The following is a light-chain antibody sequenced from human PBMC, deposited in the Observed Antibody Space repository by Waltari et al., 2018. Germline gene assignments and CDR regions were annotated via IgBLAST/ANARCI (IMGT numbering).Light chain of an antibody. J-gene: IGLJ2*01. CDR2: GNN. Sequence: SSELTQDPAVSVALGQTVRITCQGDSLRTYSVSGFQQKAGQAPTLFIYGNNNRPSGIPDRFSASTSGSRASLTIIGAQAEDEADYYCHSRDSNGDVLIGGGTKVTVV. V-gene: IGLV3-19*01. CDR3: HSRDSNGDVL. CDR1: SLRTYS.